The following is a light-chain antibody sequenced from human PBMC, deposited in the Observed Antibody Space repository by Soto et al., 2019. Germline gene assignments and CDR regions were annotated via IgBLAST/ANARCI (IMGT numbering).Light chain of an antibody. CDR3: QQRSNWT. J-gene: IGKJ1*01. CDR2: DAS. Sequence: DIQLSQSPFVLSAYVGDRVTITCRASQSISSWLAWYQQKPGKAPKLLIYDASNRATGIPARFSGSGSGTDFTLTIISLEPEDFAVYYCQQRSNWTFGQGTKVDI. CDR1: QSISSW. V-gene: IGKV1-5*01.